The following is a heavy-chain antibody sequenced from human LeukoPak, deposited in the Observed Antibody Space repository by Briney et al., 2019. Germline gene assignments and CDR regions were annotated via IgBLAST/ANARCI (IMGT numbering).Heavy chain of an antibody. CDR3: ARETYCSSITCYNVVDAFDV. D-gene: IGHD2-2*02. CDR1: GGSISSYY. J-gene: IGHJ3*01. Sequence: SETLSLTCTVSGGSISSYYWGWIHQPPGKGLEWIGNIYYSVTTYYNPSLKSRVTISVDTSKNQFSLKLSSVTAADTAVYYCARETYCSSITCYNVVDAFDVWGQGTMVTVSS. CDR2: IYYSVTT. V-gene: IGHV4-39*07.